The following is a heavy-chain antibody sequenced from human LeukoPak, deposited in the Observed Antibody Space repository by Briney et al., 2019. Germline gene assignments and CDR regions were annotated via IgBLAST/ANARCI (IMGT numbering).Heavy chain of an antibody. J-gene: IGHJ4*02. V-gene: IGHV3-7*01. CDR2: IKHDGSEK. D-gene: IGHD6-19*01. Sequence: GGSLRLSCAPSGFIFTNYWMTWVRQAPGKGLEWVANIKHDGSEKNYVDSVKGRFSISRDNAKNSLYLQMDGLSGEDTAVYYCARDKVGGSMAGSNFDYWGQGTLVTVSS. CDR3: ARDKVGGSMAGSNFDY. CDR1: GFIFTNYW.